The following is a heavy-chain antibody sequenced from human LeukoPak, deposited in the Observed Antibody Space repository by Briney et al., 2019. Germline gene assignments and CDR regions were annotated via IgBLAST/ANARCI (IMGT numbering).Heavy chain of an antibody. CDR2: IYYSGST. J-gene: IGHJ6*03. V-gene: IGHV4-59*01. CDR1: GGSISSYY. D-gene: IGHD3-10*02. CDR3: ARESVFREYYYYYYMDV. Sequence: SETLSLTCTVSGGSISSYYWSWIRQPPGKGLEWIGYIYYSGSTNYNPSLKSRVTISVDTSKNQFSLKLSSVTAADTAVYYCARESVFREYYYYYYMDVWGKGTTVTISS.